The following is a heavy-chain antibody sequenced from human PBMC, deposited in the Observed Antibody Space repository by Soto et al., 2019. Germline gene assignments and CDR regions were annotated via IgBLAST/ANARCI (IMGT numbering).Heavy chain of an antibody. CDR2: IYHSGST. Sequence: SETLSVTCAVSGGSISSGGYSWSWIRQPPGKGLEWIGYIYHSGSTYYNPSLKSRVTISVDRSKNQFSLKLSSVTAADTAVYYCARDILTGVFDYWGQGTLVTVSS. CDR1: GGSISSGGYS. V-gene: IGHV4-30-2*01. D-gene: IGHD3-9*01. CDR3: ARDILTGVFDY. J-gene: IGHJ4*02.